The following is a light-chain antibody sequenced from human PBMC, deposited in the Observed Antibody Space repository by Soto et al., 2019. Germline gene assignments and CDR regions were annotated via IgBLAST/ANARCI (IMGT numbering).Light chain of an antibody. Sequence: QSALTQPASVSGSPGQSITIFCTGTSSDIGAYNYVSWYQQHPGKAPTLLICEVSNRPSGVSNRFSGSKSGNTASLTISGLQAEDEADYYCSSYTSSSMVFGGGTKLTVL. CDR1: SSDIGAYNY. V-gene: IGLV2-14*01. CDR3: SSYTSSSMV. CDR2: EVS. J-gene: IGLJ2*01.